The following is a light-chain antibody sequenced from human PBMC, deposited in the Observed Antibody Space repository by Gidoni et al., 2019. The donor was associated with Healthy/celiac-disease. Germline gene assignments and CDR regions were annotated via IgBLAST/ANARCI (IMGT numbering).Light chain of an antibody. CDR3: QQRSNWPPST. V-gene: IGKV3-11*01. CDR2: DAA. J-gene: IGKJ5*01. Sequence: EVVLTQSQATLSLSPGERATLPCRASHSVSSYLAWYQQKPGQAPRLLIYDAANRATGIPARFRGSVSGTDVTLTISSREPEDVLVEYCQQRSNWPPSTFGQGTRLEIK. CDR1: HSVSSY.